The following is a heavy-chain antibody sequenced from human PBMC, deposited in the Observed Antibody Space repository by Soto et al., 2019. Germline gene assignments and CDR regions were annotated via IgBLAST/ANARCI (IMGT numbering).Heavy chain of an antibody. J-gene: IGHJ4*02. V-gene: IGHV4-34*01. CDR1: GGSFSGYY. D-gene: IGHD3-16*01. CDR2: INHSGST. Sequence: SETLSLTCAVYGGSFSGYYWSWIRQPPGKGLEWIGEINHSGSTNYNPSLKSRVTISVDTSKNQFSLKLSSVTAADTAVYYCATEWGRDGYNFHYWGQGTLVTVSS. CDR3: ATEWGRDGYNFHY.